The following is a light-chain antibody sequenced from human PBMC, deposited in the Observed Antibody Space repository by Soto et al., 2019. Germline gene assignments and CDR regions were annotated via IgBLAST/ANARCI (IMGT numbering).Light chain of an antibody. CDR1: QSISSW. CDR3: QQYNSYSPT. J-gene: IGKJ1*01. CDR2: KAS. Sequence: DIQMTQSPSTLSASVGDRVTITCRASQSISSWLAWYQQKPGKAPSVLIYKASRLENAVPSRFSGSGSGTEFTLTISSLQPDDSATYYCQQYNSYSPTCGQGTKVEVK. V-gene: IGKV1-5*03.